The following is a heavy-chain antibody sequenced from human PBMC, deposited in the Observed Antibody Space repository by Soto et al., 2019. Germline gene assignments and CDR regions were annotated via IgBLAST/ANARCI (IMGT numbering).Heavy chain of an antibody. V-gene: IGHV3-48*02. CDR3: AGDAALYCGSTSCYTGVSYYGMDV. Sequence: GGSLRLSCAASGFTFSSYSMNWVRQAPGKGLEWVSYISSSPSTINYADSVKGRFTISRGNAKNSLYLQMNSLRDEDTAVYYCAGDAALYCGSTSCYTGVSYYGMDVWGQGTTVTVSS. CDR2: ISSSPSTI. J-gene: IGHJ6*02. CDR1: GFTFSSYS. D-gene: IGHD2-2*02.